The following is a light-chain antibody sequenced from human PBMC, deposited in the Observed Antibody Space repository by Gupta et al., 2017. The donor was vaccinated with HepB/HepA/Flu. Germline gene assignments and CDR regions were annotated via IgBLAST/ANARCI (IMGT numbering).Light chain of an antibody. CDR3: NCRDSSGNHREYV. CDR1: SLRSYY. V-gene: IGLV3-19*01. J-gene: IGLJ1*01. Sequence: SSELTQDPAVSVALGPTVRITCQGDSLRSYYASWYQQKPGQAPVPVIYGKNNRPSGITDRSSGSSSGNTASWTITGAQAEDEADYYCNCRDSSGNHREYVFGTGTKVTVL. CDR2: GKN.